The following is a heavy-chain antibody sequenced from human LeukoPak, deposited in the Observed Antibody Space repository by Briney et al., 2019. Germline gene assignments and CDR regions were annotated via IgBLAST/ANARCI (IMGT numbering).Heavy chain of an antibody. CDR2: INAGNGNT. J-gene: IGHJ4*02. CDR1: GYTFTSYA. D-gene: IGHD3-22*01. V-gene: IGHV1-3*03. CDR3: ARGAYYYDSSGLSGLDY. Sequence: ASVKVSCKASGYTFTSYAMHWVRQAPGQRREWMGWINAGNGNTKYSQEFQGRVTITRDTSASTAYMELSSLRSEDMAVYYCARGAYYYDSSGLSGLDYWGQGTLVTVSS.